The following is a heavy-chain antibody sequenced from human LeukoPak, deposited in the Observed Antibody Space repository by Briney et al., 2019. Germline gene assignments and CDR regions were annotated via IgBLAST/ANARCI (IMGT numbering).Heavy chain of an antibody. CDR3: ARVRAAAAHFDS. CDR1: GGSISSTDYY. J-gene: IGHJ4*02. V-gene: IGHV4-39*02. D-gene: IGHD6-13*01. CDR2: MSYSGTT. Sequence: SETRSLTCTVSGGSISSTDYYWGWIRQPPGKGLEWIGSMSYSGTTYYNPSLKSRVTISVDTSKKHISLRLRSVTAADTAVYYCARVRAAAAHFDSRGQGTLVTVSS.